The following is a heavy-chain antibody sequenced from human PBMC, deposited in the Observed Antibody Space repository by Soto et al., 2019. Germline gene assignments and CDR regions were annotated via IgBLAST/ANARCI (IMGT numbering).Heavy chain of an antibody. V-gene: IGHV5-10-1*01. J-gene: IGHJ6*02. CDR2: IDPSDSQT. CDR3: ARPHTVRGVIGGMDV. Sequence: PGESLKISCKGSGYSFAGYWITWVRQKPGKGLEWMGRIDPSDSQTYYSPSFRGHVTISVTKSITTVFLQWSSLTASDTAMYYCARPHTVRGVIGGMDVWGQGTTVTVSS. CDR1: GYSFAGYW. D-gene: IGHD3-10*01.